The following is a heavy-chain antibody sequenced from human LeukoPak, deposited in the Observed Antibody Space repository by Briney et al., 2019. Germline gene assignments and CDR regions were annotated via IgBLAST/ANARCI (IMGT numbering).Heavy chain of an antibody. CDR1: GFTLSSNG. D-gene: IGHD1-26*01. V-gene: IGHV3-30*18. J-gene: IGHJ4*02. CDR2: ISYDGSNK. Sequence: GRPLRLSCAASGFTLSSNGMHWVRQAPGKGLEWVGVISYDGSNKYYADSVKGRFIISRDNSKNTLYLQMNSLRAEDTAVYYCAKEMGATNYFENWGQGTLVTVSS. CDR3: AKEMGATNYFEN.